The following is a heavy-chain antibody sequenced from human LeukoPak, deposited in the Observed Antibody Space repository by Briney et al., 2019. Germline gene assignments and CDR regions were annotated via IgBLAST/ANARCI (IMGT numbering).Heavy chain of an antibody. J-gene: IGHJ5*02. CDR1: GGSISSGSYY. CDR3: ARLLWFGEAPNWFDP. D-gene: IGHD3-10*01. CDR2: IYYSGST. Sequence: SQTLSLTCTVSGGSISSGSYYWSWIRQPPGKGLEWIGYIYYSGSTNYNPSLKSRVTISVDTSKNQFSLKLSSVTAADTAVYYCARLLWFGEAPNWFDPWGQGTLVTVSS. V-gene: IGHV4-61*01.